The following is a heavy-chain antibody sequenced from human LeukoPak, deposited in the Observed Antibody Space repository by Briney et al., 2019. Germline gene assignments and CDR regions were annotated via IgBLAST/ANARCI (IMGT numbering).Heavy chain of an antibody. V-gene: IGHV1-24*01. Sequence: ASVKVSCKVSGYTLTELSMHWVRQAPGKGLEWMGGFDPEDGETIYAQKFRGRVTMTEDTSTDTAYMELSSLRSEDTAVYYCATAYSSSWYYYYGMDVWGQGTTVTVSS. D-gene: IGHD6-13*01. CDR1: GYTLTELS. J-gene: IGHJ6*02. CDR2: FDPEDGET. CDR3: ATAYSSSWYYYYGMDV.